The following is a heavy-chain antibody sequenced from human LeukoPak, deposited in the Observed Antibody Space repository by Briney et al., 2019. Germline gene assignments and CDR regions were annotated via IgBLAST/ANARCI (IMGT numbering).Heavy chain of an antibody. CDR3: ARDTGSRITIFGVEPDY. Sequence: GGSLRLSCAASGFTFSSYSMNWVRQAPGKGLEWVSYISSSSSTIYYADSVKGLFTISRDNAKNSLYLQMNSLRAEDTAVYYCARDTGSRITIFGVEPDYWGQGTLVTVSS. D-gene: IGHD3-3*01. V-gene: IGHV3-48*04. J-gene: IGHJ4*02. CDR2: ISSSSSTI. CDR1: GFTFSSYS.